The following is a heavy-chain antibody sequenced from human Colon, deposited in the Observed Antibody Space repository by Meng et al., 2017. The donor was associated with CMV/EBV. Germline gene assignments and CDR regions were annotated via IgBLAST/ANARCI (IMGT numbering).Heavy chain of an antibody. Sequence: ASVKVSCKASGYTVTTYYMHWVRQAPGQGLEWMGMINPSGGSTTYAQKFQGRLTVTRDTSTSTVYLDLSSLRSDDTAVYYCARGGPRYSGQGFGELWIYYSGMDVWGQGTTVTVSS. CDR1: GYTVTTYY. CDR3: ARGGPRYSGQGFGELWIYYSGMDV. D-gene: IGHD2-15*01. CDR2: INPSGGST. V-gene: IGHV1-46*01. J-gene: IGHJ6*02.